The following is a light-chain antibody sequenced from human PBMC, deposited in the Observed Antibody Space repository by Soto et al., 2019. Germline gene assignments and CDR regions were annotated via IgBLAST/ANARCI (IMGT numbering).Light chain of an antibody. CDR1: QSVSSSY. CDR2: GAS. Sequence: EIGLTPTPCTLSLSPLQRARLSSSPSQSVSSSYLAWYQQKPGQAPRLLIYGASSRATGIPDRFSGSGSGTDFTLTISRLEPEDFAVYYCQQDGSSPRTFGQGSKVDIK. J-gene: IGKJ1*01. V-gene: IGKV3-20*01. CDR3: QQDGSSPRT.